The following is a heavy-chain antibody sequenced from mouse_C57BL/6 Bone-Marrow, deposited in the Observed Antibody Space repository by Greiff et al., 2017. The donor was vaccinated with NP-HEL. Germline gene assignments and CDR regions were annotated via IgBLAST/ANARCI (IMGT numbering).Heavy chain of an antibody. Sequence: VQLQQPGAELVKPGASVKLSCKASGYTFTSYWMQWVKQRPGQGLEWIGEIDPSDSYTNYNHKFKGKATLTVDTSSSTAYMQLSSLTSEDSAVYYCARGGDYPWFAYWGQGTLVTVSA. D-gene: IGHD2-4*01. CDR2: IDPSDSYT. CDR1: GYTFTSYW. J-gene: IGHJ3*01. CDR3: ARGGDYPWFAY. V-gene: IGHV1-50*01.